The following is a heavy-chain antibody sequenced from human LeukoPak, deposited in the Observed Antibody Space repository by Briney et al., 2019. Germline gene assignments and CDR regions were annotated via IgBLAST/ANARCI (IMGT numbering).Heavy chain of an antibody. CDR1: GGSISSYY. D-gene: IGHD1-26*01. V-gene: IGHV4-59*01. J-gene: IGHJ5*02. CDR3: ARDWHSGFDP. Sequence: PSEALSLACTVSGGSISSYYWNWIRQPPGKGLEWIGYIYYSGSTRYNPSLKSRATISVDTSKNQFSLRLSSVTAADTAVYYCARDWHSGFDPWGQGTLVTVSS. CDR2: IYYSGST.